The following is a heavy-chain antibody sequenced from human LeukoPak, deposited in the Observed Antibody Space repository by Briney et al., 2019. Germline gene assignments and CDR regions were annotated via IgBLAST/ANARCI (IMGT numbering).Heavy chain of an antibody. CDR1: GFTFSTYA. CDR3: AKEGVIGIPFDY. J-gene: IGHJ4*02. Sequence: GALRLSCATSGFTFSTYAMSWVRQAPGKGLEWVSAISGSGGSTYYADSVKGRFTISRDNSKNTLYPQMNSLRAEDTAVYYCAKEGVIGIPFDYWGQGTLVTVSS. V-gene: IGHV3-23*01. D-gene: IGHD3-10*01. CDR2: ISGSGGST.